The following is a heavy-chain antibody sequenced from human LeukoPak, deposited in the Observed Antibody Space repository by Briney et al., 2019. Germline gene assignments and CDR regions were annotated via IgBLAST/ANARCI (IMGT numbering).Heavy chain of an antibody. J-gene: IGHJ4*02. CDR3: ARGVCAGGSCYSNGYYFDY. Sequence: GGSLRLSCAASGFTFSDHYMSWIRQAPGKGLEWVSYISSSGSTIYYADSVEGRFTISRDNAKNSLYLQMNSLRAEDTAVYYCARGVCAGGSCYSNGYYFDYWGQGTLVTVSS. D-gene: IGHD2-15*01. CDR1: GFTFSDHY. CDR2: ISSSGSTI. V-gene: IGHV3-11*01.